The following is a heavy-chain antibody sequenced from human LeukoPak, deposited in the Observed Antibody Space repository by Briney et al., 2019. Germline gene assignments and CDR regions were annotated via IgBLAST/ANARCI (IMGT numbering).Heavy chain of an antibody. CDR1: GFTFSSYA. D-gene: IGHD4-17*01. J-gene: IGHJ3*02. CDR2: ISGSGGKT. V-gene: IGHV3-23*01. Sequence: HTGGSLRLSCAASGFTFSSYAMSWVRQAPGKGLEWVSAISGSGGKTYYADSVKGRFTISRDNSKNTLYLQMNSLRAEDTAVYYCAKLAPYYGTTVTTSYPPYDAFDIWGQGTMVTVSS. CDR3: AKLAPYYGTTVTTSYPPYDAFDI.